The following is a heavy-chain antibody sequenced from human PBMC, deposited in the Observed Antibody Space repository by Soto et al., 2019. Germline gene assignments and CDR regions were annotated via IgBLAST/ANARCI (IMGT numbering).Heavy chain of an antibody. CDR1: GGSFNDYA. CDR2: IIPLFGTS. CDR3: ARLPLRITVFGKVLGYSDS. V-gene: IGHV1-69*06. Sequence: QVQLVQSGAEVKTPGSSVTVSCTPSGGSFNDYAFSWVRQAPGQGLEWLGGIIPLFGTSDYSQSFRDRATITAVKSTSTVFLQLRSLTSQDTDVYYCARLPLRITVFGKVLGYSDSWGQGSLITVSS. D-gene: IGHD3-3*01. J-gene: IGHJ4*02.